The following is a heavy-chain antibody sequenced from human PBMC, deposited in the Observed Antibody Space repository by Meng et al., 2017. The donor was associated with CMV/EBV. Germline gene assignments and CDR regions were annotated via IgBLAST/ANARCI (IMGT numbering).Heavy chain of an antibody. V-gene: IGHV4-59*02. CDR1: GDSDSTHY. J-gene: IGHJ4*02. D-gene: IGHD3-16*01. CDR2: IHYSGSV. CDR3: AERGGGF. Sequence: VQLRQWGSGLGTQSETTNLSSRYYGDSDSTHYWIWVRKTPGNRLEWCATIHYSGSVGSSTSTKSGLIVSVVTYDSQLSLKMSSVKHADTAMYNCAERGGGFWGQGSLVTVSS.